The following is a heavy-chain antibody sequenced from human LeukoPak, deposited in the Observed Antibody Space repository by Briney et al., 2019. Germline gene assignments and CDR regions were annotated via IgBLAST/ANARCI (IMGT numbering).Heavy chain of an antibody. CDR3: ARDLVLDY. V-gene: IGHV3-66*01. Sequence: GGSLTLSCAASGFTVSTKYMSWVRQAPGKRLEWVSVIYSGGSTQYADSVKGRFTISRDNSENTLYLQMNSLRAEDTAVYYCARDLVLDYWGQGTLVTVSS. CDR1: GFTVSTKY. CDR2: IYSGGST. J-gene: IGHJ4*02.